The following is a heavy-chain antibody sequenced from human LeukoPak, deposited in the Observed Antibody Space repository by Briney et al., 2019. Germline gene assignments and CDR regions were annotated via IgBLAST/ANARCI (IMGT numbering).Heavy chain of an antibody. V-gene: IGHV4-59*08. CDR2: IYYSGST. CDR1: GGSISSYY. J-gene: IGHJ4*02. CDR3: ARHTELGGDFDY. Sequence: SETLSLTCTVSGGSISSYYWSWIRQPPGKGLEWIGYIYYSGSTNDNPSLKSRVTISVDTSKNQFSLKLSSVTAADTAVYYCARHTELGGDFDYWGQGTLVTVSS. D-gene: IGHD1-14*01.